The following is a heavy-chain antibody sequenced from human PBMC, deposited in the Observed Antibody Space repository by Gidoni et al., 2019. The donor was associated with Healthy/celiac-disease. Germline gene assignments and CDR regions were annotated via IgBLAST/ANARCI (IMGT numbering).Heavy chain of an antibody. D-gene: IGHD3-22*01. CDR1: GYTFTGDY. CDR2: INPSSGCT. CDR3: ARVSTRSFYDSSGYSCWFDP. J-gene: IGHJ5*02. Sequence: QVQLVQSGAEAKKTGASVKVACKASGYTFTGDYTKWVRQAPGQGLECMGRINPSSGCTNYAQKFQGRFTMTRDTSISTAYMELSRLRSDDTSLYYCARVSTRSFYDSSGYSCWFDPWGQGTLVTVSS. V-gene: IGHV1-2*06.